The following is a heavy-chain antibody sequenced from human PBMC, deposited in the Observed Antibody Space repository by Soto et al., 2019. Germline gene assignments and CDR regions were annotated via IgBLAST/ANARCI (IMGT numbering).Heavy chain of an antibody. D-gene: IGHD3-10*01. Sequence: SVKVSCKASGGTFSSYAISWVRQAPGQGLEWMGGIIPIFGTANYAQKFQGRVTITADESTSTAYMELSSLRSEDTAVYYCARVKVRGNDFDYWGQGTLVTVSS. CDR3: ARVKVRGNDFDY. V-gene: IGHV1-69*13. J-gene: IGHJ4*02. CDR1: GGTFSSYA. CDR2: IIPIFGTA.